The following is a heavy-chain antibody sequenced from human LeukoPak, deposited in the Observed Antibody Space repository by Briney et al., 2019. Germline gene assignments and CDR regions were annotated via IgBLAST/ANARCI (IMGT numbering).Heavy chain of an antibody. CDR1: GCTFSDHN. J-gene: IGHJ4*02. V-gene: IGHV3-23*01. D-gene: IGHD3-10*01. Sequence: GGSLRLSCAASGCTFSDHNMDWVRQAPGKGLEWVSAISGSGGSTYYADSVKGRFTISRDNSKNTLYLQMNSLRAEDTAVYYCAKDRSWFGELWGDDTKGYWGQGTLVTVSS. CDR2: ISGSGGST. CDR3: AKDRSWFGELWGDDTKGY.